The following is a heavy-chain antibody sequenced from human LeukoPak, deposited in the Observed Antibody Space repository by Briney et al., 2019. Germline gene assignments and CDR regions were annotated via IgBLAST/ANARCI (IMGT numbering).Heavy chain of an antibody. CDR2: MNPNSGNT. D-gene: IGHD5-12*01. Sequence: ASVKVSCKASGYTFTSYDINWVRQATGQGLEWMGWMNPNSGNTGYAQKFQGRVTMTRNTSISTAYMELSSLRSEDTAVYYCAYSGYDYYYYYGMDVWGRGTTVTVSS. CDR1: GYTFTSYD. V-gene: IGHV1-8*01. J-gene: IGHJ6*02. CDR3: AYSGYDYYYYYGMDV.